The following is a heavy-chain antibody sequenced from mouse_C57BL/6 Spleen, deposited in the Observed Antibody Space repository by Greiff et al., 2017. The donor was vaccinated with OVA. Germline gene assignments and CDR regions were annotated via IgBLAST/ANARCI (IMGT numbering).Heavy chain of an antibody. CDR2: IYPRSGNT. D-gene: IGHD1-1*01. CDR3: ARKGITTTDPRYFDV. J-gene: IGHJ1*03. Sequence: QVQLKESGAELARPGASVKLSCKASGYTFTSYGISWVKQRTGQGLEWIGEIYPRSGNTYYNEKFKGKATLTADKSSSTAYMELRSLTSEDSAVYFCARKGITTTDPRYFDVWGTGTTVTVSS. V-gene: IGHV1-81*01. CDR1: GYTFTSYG.